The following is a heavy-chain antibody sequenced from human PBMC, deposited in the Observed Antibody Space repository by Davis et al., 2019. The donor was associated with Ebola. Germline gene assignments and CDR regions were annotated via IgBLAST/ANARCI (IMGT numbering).Heavy chain of an antibody. D-gene: IGHD3-22*01. Sequence: PGGSLRLSCAASGFTFSSYAMHWVRQAPGKGLEWVAVISYDGSNKYYADSVKGRFTISRDNSKNTLYLQMNSLRAEDTAVYYCAKVIYDSSGYSDYYYYGMDVWGQGTTVTVSS. J-gene: IGHJ6*02. CDR1: GFTFSSYA. CDR3: AKVIYDSSGYSDYYYYGMDV. V-gene: IGHV3-30-3*01. CDR2: ISYDGSNK.